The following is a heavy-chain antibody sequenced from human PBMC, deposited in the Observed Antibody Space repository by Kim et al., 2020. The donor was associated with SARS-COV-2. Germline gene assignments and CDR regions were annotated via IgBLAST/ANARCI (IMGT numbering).Heavy chain of an antibody. CDR1: GGSISSYY. CDR2: IYYSGST. J-gene: IGHJ6*02. D-gene: IGHD6-13*01. CDR3: ASHGYSSSWYARGSLYYYGMDV. V-gene: IGHV4-59*01. Sequence: SETLSLTCTVSGGSISSYYWSWIRQPPGKGLEWIGYIYYSGSTNYNPSLKSRVTISVDTSKNQFSLKLSSVTAADTAGYYCASHGYSSSWYARGSLYYYGMDVWGQGTTVTVSS.